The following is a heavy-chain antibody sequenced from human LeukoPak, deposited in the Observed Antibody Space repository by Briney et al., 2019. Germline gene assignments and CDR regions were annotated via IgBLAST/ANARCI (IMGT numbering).Heavy chain of an antibody. D-gene: IGHD5-18*01. Sequence: PGGSLRLSCAASGFTFSSYSMNWVRQAPGKGLEWVSSISSSSSYIYYADSVKGRLTISRDNSKNTLYLQMNSLRAEDTAVYYCARVVHTAMDTYYFDYWGQGTLVTVSS. CDR1: GFTFSSYS. J-gene: IGHJ4*02. CDR2: ISSSSSYI. CDR3: ARVVHTAMDTYYFDY. V-gene: IGHV3-21*04.